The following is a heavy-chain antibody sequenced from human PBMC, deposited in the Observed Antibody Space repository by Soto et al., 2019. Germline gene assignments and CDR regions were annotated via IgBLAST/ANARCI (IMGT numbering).Heavy chain of an antibody. D-gene: IGHD2-15*01. CDR3: ARVRQYCSGHSCYLDP. Sequence: ASETLSLTCAVSGDSISSTNLWNWVRQSPGAGLEWIGEVHHDGRTNYNPSLKSRVAISVDKSNNHFSLKLNFMTAADTAIYYCARVRQYCSGHSCYLDPWGQGALVTVYS. CDR1: GDSISSTNL. J-gene: IGHJ5*02. V-gene: IGHV4-4*02. CDR2: VHHDGRT.